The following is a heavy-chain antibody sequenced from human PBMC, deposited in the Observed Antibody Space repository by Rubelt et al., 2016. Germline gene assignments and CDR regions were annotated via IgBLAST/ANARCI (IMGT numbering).Heavy chain of an antibody. J-gene: IGHJ4*02. CDR3: ARENSGSYDY. V-gene: IGHV3-53*01. Sequence: GSTYYADSVKGRFTISRDNSKNTLYLQMNSLRAGDTAVYYCARENSGSYDYWGQGTLVTVSS. D-gene: IGHD1-26*01. CDR2: GST.